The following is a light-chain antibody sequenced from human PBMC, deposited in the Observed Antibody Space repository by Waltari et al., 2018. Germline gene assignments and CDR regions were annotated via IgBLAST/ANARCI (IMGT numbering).Light chain of an antibody. CDR2: RVS. CDR3: MQGTHWPYT. Sequence: DVVMTQSPLSLPVTLGQPASISCTSRESLVHSDGNTHLNWFQQRPGQSPRRLIYRVSNRDSGVPDRFSGSGSGTDFTLKISRVEAEDIGVYYCMQGTHWPYTFGQGTKLDIK. J-gene: IGKJ2*01. V-gene: IGKV2-30*02. CDR1: ESLVHSDGNTH.